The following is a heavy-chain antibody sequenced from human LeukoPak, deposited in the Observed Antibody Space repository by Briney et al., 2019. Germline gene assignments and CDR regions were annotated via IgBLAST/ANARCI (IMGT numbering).Heavy chain of an antibody. D-gene: IGHD2-15*01. J-gene: IGHJ3*02. CDR1: GGSISSSSYY. V-gene: IGHV4-39*01. CDR3: AGGGFYAFDI. Sequence: SETLSLTCTVSGGSISSSSYYWGWIRQPPGKGLEWIGSIYYSGSTYYNPSLKSRVTISVDTSKNQFSLKLSSVTAADTAVYYCAGGGFYAFDIWGQGTMVTVSS. CDR2: IYYSGST.